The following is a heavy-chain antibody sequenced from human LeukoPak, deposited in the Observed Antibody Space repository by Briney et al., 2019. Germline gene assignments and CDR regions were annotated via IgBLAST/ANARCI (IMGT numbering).Heavy chain of an antibody. CDR2: INPNNGGT. Sequence: ASVKVSCKASGHTFTGYYIHWVRHWVRQAPGQGLEWMGWINPNNGGTNYAQKFLGRVTMTRDTSISTAYMELSRLRSDDTAVYYCARAVVPAAHDYWGQGTLVTVSS. CDR1: GHTFTGYY. V-gene: IGHV1-2*02. CDR3: ARAVVPAAHDY. J-gene: IGHJ4*02. D-gene: IGHD2-2*01.